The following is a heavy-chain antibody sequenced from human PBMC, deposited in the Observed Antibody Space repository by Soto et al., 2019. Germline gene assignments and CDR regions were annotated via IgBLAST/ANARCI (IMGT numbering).Heavy chain of an antibody. Sequence: PGGSLRLSCAASGFTFDDYAMHWVRQAPGKGLEWVSGISWNSGSLCYADSVKGRFTISRDNAKNSLYLQMNSLRAEDTALYYCAKVYDYGDFSNWFDPWGQGTLVTVSS. D-gene: IGHD4-17*01. CDR2: ISWNSGSL. V-gene: IGHV3-9*01. CDR3: AKVYDYGDFSNWFDP. CDR1: GFTFDDYA. J-gene: IGHJ5*02.